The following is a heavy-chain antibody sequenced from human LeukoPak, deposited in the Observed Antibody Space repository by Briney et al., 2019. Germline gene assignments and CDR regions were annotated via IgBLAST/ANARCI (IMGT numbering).Heavy chain of an antibody. V-gene: IGHV3-30-3*01. CDR3: ARAILEGVDTAMGPDY. Sequence: PGGSLRLSCAASGFTFSSYAMHWVRQAPGKGLEWVAVISYDGSNKYYADSVKGRFTISRDNSKNTLYLQMNSLRAEDTAVYYCARAILEGVDTAMGPDYWGQGTLVTVSS. J-gene: IGHJ4*02. D-gene: IGHD5-18*01. CDR1: GFTFSSYA. CDR2: ISYDGSNK.